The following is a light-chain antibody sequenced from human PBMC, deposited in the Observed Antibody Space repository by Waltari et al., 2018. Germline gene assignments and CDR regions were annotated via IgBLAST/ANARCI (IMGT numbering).Light chain of an antibody. Sequence: DIVMTQSPDSLAVSLGERATINCKSSQSVLYSSNNKNYLAWYQPKPGQPPKLPIYWASTRESGVPDRFSGSGSGTDFTLTISSLQAEDVAVYYCQQYYSTPAWTFDQGTKVEIK. CDR3: QQYYSTPAWT. V-gene: IGKV4-1*01. J-gene: IGKJ1*01. CDR1: QSVLYSSNNKNY. CDR2: WAS.